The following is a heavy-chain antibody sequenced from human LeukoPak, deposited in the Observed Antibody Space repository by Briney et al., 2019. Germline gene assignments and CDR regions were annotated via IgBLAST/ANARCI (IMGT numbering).Heavy chain of an antibody. CDR1: GFTFDVSD. Sequence: PGGSLRLSCAASGFTFDVSDMYWVRQAPGKGLEWFSGITWNGITIGYADSVKGRFTISRDNAKNSLYQQMNNLRAEDTAFYYCAKDISRGGNFGGSFDYWGQGTLVTVSS. V-gene: IGHV3-9*01. J-gene: IGHJ4*02. D-gene: IGHD4-23*01. CDR2: ITWNGITI. CDR3: AKDISRGGNFGGSFDY.